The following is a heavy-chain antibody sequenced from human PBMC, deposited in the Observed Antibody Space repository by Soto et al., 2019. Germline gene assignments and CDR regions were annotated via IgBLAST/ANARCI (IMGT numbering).Heavy chain of an antibody. J-gene: IGHJ4*02. Sequence: QVQLVESGGGVVQPGRSLRLSCAASGFTFSSYAMHWVRQAPGKGLEWVAVISYDGSNKYYADSVKGRFTISRDNSKKTLYLQMNSLRAEDTAVYYCAREPFCGGDCYPYFDYWGQGTLVTVSS. CDR1: GFTFSSYA. V-gene: IGHV3-30-3*01. CDR2: ISYDGSNK. CDR3: AREPFCGGDCYPYFDY. D-gene: IGHD2-21*02.